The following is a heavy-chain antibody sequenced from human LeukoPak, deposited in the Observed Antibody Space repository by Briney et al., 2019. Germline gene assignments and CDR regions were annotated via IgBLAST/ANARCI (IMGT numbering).Heavy chain of an antibody. J-gene: IGHJ4*02. CDR2: IYYSGST. CDR3: AVNLGGGANFDY. D-gene: IGHD1-26*01. V-gene: IGHV4-59*01. Sequence: SETLSLTCTDSGGSISSYYWSWIRQPPGKGLEWIGYIYYSGSTNYNPSLKSRVTISVDTSKNQFSLKLSSVTAADTAVYHCAVNLGGGANFDYWGQGTLVTVSS. CDR1: GGSISSYY.